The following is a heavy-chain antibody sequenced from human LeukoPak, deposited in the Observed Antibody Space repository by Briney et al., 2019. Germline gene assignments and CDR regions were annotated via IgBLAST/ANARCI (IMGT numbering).Heavy chain of an antibody. J-gene: IGHJ4*02. D-gene: IGHD2-15*01. CDR3: ARRLVVVAAAHPPRNDFDY. V-gene: IGHV4-39*01. CDR1: GGSISSSSYY. Sequence: SETLSLTCTVSGGSISSSSYYWGWIRQPPGKGLEWIGSIYYSGSTYYNPSLKSRVTISVDTSKNQFSLKLSSVTAADTAVYYCARRLVVVAAAHPPRNDFDYWGQGTLVTVSS. CDR2: IYYSGST.